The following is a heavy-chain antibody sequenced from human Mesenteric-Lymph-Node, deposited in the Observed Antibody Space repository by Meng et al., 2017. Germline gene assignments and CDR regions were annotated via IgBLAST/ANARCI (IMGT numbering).Heavy chain of an antibody. J-gene: IGHJ4*02. D-gene: IGHD2/OR15-2a*01. CDR3: ARGFLSFVRVFDY. V-gene: IGHV4-61*01. Sequence: QAQLRESGPGLVRPSETLSLTCTVSGGSVSSGSYYWSWIRQPPGKGLEWIGYIYYGGTTNYNPSLKSRVTISVDTSKNQFSLKLSSVTAADTAVYYCARGFLSFVRVFDYWGQGTLVTVSS. CDR2: IYYGGTT. CDR1: GGSVSSGSYY.